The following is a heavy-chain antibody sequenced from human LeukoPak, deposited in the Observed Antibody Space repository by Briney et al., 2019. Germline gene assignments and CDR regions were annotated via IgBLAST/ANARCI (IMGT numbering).Heavy chain of an antibody. V-gene: IGHV3-23*01. CDR1: GFTFRSYA. D-gene: IGHD2-2*01. CDR3: GGGECSSTTCYVEA. Sequence: GVSLRLSCAASGFTFRSYAMSWVRQAPGKGLQWVSAISGSGVTTYYADSVKGRSTISRDNSKNTLYLQMNSLRVDDTAVYYCGGGECSSTTCYVEAWGQGTLVTVSS. CDR2: ISGSGVTT. J-gene: IGHJ5*02.